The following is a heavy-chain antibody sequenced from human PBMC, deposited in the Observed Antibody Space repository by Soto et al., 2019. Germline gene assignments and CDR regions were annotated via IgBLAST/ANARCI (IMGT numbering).Heavy chain of an antibody. Sequence: QVQLVQSGAAVNKPGSSVKVSCKASGGTFSSYAISWVRQAPGQGLEWMGGIIPIFGTANSAQKFQGRVTITADESTSTAYMELSSLRSEDTAVYYCARSIAAAGPYYYYGMDVWGQGTTVTVSS. J-gene: IGHJ6*02. CDR1: GGTFSSYA. CDR2: IIPIFGTA. V-gene: IGHV1-69*01. D-gene: IGHD6-13*01. CDR3: ARSIAAAGPYYYYGMDV.